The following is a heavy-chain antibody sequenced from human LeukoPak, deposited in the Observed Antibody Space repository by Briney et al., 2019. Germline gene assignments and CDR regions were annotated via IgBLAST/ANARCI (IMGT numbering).Heavy chain of an antibody. V-gene: IGHV4-31*03. Sequence: SETLSLTCTVSGGSISSGGYYWSWIRQHPGKGLKWIGYIYYSGSTYYNPSLKSRVTISVDTSKNQFSLKLSSVTAADTAVYYCARERVIPPAGFDYWGQGTLVTVSS. J-gene: IGHJ4*02. D-gene: IGHD2-21*01. CDR1: GGSISSGGYY. CDR2: IYYSGST. CDR3: ARERVIPPAGFDY.